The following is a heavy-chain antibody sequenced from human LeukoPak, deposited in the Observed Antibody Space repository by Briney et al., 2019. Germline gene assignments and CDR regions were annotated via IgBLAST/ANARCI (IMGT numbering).Heavy chain of an antibody. Sequence: GGSLRLSCAASGFIFSNYGMNWVRQAPGKGLEWVAAISASGSATSYADSVRGRFTISRDNSKSTTYLQMNSLRAEDTALYYCAKAAAAPGFDFWGQGTLVTVSS. CDR2: ISASGSAT. CDR3: AKAAAAPGFDF. J-gene: IGHJ4*02. CDR1: GFIFSNYG. D-gene: IGHD6-13*01. V-gene: IGHV3-23*01.